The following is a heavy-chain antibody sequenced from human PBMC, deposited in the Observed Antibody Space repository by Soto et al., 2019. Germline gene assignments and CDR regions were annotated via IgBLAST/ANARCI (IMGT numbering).Heavy chain of an antibody. CDR3: ARELLFGEDYYGMDV. CDR2: IYYSGRT. V-gene: IGHV4-31*03. J-gene: IGHJ6*02. Sequence: QVQLQESGPGLVKTSQTLSLTCTVSGGSISSGGYYWSWIRQHPGKGLEWIGYIYYSGRTYYNPSLQSRVTISVDTSKNQSSLKLSAVTAADTAVYYCARELLFGEDYYGMDVWGQGTTVTVSS. D-gene: IGHD3-10*02. CDR1: GGSISSGGYY.